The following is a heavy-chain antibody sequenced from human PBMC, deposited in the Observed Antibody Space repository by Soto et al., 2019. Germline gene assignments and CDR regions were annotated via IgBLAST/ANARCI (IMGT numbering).Heavy chain of an antibody. J-gene: IGHJ4*02. CDR2: ISGNGGTT. CDR1: GFTFSTYA. CDR3: TTDLVSRPTTP. V-gene: IGHV3-64D*06. D-gene: IGHD2-2*01. Sequence: GSLRLSCSASGFTFSTYAMHWVRQAPGKGLEYVSAISGNGGTTYYADSVKGRFTISRDNSKNTLYLQMSSLRAEDTAVYYCTTDLVSRPTTPWGQGTLVTVSS.